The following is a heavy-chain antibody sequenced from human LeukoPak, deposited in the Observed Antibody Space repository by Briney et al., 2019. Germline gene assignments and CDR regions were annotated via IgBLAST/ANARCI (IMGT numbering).Heavy chain of an antibody. V-gene: IGHV3-21*01. CDR3: ARDGGDGYNGFDY. J-gene: IGHJ4*02. Sequence: GGSLTLSCAASGFTFSSYSMNWVRQAPGKGLEWVSSISSSSSYIYYADSVKGRFTISRDNAKNSLYLQMNSLRAEDTAVYYCARDGGDGYNGFDYWGQGTLVTVSS. D-gene: IGHD5-24*01. CDR1: GFTFSSYS. CDR2: ISSSSSYI.